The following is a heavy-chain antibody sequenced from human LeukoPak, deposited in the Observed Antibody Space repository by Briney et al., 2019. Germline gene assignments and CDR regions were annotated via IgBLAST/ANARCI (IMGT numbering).Heavy chain of an antibody. V-gene: IGHV3-48*04. CDR2: ISSSSDSI. Sequence: GGSLRLSCVGSGFTFSSYSMNWVRQAPGKGLEWLSYISSSSDSIYYADSVKGRFTISRDNAKNLLYLQMNSLRAEDTAVYYCAREGSYSSGWYYAFDIWGQGTMVTVSS. CDR3: AREGSYSSGWYYAFDI. J-gene: IGHJ3*02. D-gene: IGHD6-19*01. CDR1: GFTFSSYS.